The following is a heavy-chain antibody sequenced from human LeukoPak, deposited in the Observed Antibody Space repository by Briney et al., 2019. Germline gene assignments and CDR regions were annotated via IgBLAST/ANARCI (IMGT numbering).Heavy chain of an antibody. CDR3: AKDGLHSRALAVAGTWDWFDP. CDR2: IRSSGTTT. D-gene: IGHD6-19*01. CDR1: GFTFSTYS. J-gene: IGHJ5*02. V-gene: IGHV3-48*01. Sequence: PGGSLRLSCAASGFTFSTYSMNWVRQAPGRGLEWLSYIRSSGTTTYYADSVKGRFTISRDNSKNTLYLQMNSLRAEDTAVYYCAKDGLHSRALAVAGTWDWFDPWGQGTLVTVSS.